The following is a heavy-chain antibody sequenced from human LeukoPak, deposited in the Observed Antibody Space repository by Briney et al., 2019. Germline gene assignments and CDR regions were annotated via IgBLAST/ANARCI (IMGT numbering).Heavy chain of an antibody. CDR3: TREVYYESCAHYSAPADY. CDR1: GFTFSSYW. Sequence: GGSLRLSCVASGFTFSSYWMYWVRQASGKGLVWVSRISSDGTSTSSADSVKGRFTISRDNAKNTLYLQMNSLRVEDTAVYYCTREVYYESCAHYSAPADYWGQGTLVTVSS. J-gene: IGHJ4*02. CDR2: ISSDGTST. D-gene: IGHD3-22*01. V-gene: IGHV3-74*01.